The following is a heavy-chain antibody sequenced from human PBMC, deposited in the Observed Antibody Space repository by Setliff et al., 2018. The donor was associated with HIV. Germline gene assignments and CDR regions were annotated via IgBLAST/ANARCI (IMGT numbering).Heavy chain of an antibody. CDR3: ATSGTYYFGSGSYHASGH. D-gene: IGHD3-10*01. V-gene: IGHV1-2*02. CDR2: INPKSGDT. J-gene: IGHJ4*02. CDR1: GYTFNDYY. Sequence: ASVKVSCKASGYTFNDYYYMHWVRQAPGQGLEWMGWINPKSGDTNYAEKFQGRVTMTMKTSVSTAYMELRRLRYGDTAVYYCATSGTYYFGSGSYHASGHWGQGTLVTVSS.